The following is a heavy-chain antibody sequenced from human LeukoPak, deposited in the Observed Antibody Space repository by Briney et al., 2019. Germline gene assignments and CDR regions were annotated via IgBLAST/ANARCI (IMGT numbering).Heavy chain of an antibody. CDR1: GGSFSGYY. D-gene: IGHD4-11*01. V-gene: IGHV4-34*01. J-gene: IGHJ4*02. CDR2: IYHSGST. CDR3: ARRYSNYFFDY. Sequence: PSETLSLTCAVYGGSFSGYYWSWIRQPPGKGLEWIGSIYHSGSTYYNPSLKSRVTISVDTSKNQFSLKLSSVTAADTAVYYCARRYSNYFFDYWGQGTLVTVSS.